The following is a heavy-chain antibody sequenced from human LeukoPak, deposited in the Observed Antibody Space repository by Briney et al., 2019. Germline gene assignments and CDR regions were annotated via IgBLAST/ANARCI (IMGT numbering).Heavy chain of an antibody. Sequence: GGSLRLTCAASGFTFSSYGMHWVRQAPGKGLEWVAVISYDGSNTYCADSVKGRFTISRDNSKNMLYLQMNSLRAEDTAVYYCAKPYYYGSRSYMDYWGQGTLVTVSS. V-gene: IGHV3-30*18. CDR3: AKPYYYGSRSYMDY. D-gene: IGHD3-10*01. CDR1: GFTFSSYG. J-gene: IGHJ4*02. CDR2: ISYDGSNT.